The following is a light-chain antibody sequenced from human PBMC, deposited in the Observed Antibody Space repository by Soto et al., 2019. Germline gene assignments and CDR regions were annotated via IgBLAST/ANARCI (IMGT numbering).Light chain of an antibody. CDR2: EVS. J-gene: IGLJ2*01. CDR1: SSDVGGYNF. V-gene: IGLV2-8*01. CDR3: AAWDDSLNGL. Sequence: QSALTQPPSASGSPGQSVTISCTGTSSDVGGYNFVSWYQQHPGKAPKLMIYEVSERPSGVPDRFSGSKSGNTASLTVSGLQAEDEADYYCAAWDDSLNGLFGGGTKLTVL.